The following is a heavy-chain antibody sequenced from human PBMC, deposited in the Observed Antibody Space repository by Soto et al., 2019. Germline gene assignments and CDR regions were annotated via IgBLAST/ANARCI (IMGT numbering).Heavy chain of an antibody. J-gene: IGHJ4*02. CDR2: ISTSIDAT. CDR1: GFAFSNYA. V-gene: IGHV3-23*01. D-gene: IGHD6-6*01. CDR3: AKDRTVAARNFDY. Sequence: GGSLRLSCAASGFAFSNYAMHWVRQAPGEGLEWVSSISTSIDATYYADSVKGRFTISRDDSKNTLYLQMNSLRAEDSAVYYCAKDRTVAARNFDYWGQGTQVTVSS.